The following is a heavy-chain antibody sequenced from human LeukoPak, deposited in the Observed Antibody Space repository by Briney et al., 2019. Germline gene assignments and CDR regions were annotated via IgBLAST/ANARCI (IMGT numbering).Heavy chain of an antibody. CDR3: AREADAFDI. CDR2: ISQDESNK. CDR1: GFTFRNYV. V-gene: IGHV3-30*04. J-gene: IGHJ3*02. Sequence: GGSLRLSCAASGFTFRNYVMHWVRQAPGKGLEWVAGISQDESNKYYTDSVKGRFTVSRDKSKNTLYLQMNSLSIEDTAVYYCAREADAFDIWGQGTMVTVS.